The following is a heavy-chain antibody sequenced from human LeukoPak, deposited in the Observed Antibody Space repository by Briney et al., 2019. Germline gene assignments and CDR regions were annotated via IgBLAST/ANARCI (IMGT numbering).Heavy chain of an antibody. J-gene: IGHJ4*02. D-gene: IGHD5-12*01. V-gene: IGHV3-21*01. CDR2: ISSSSSYI. Sequence: GGSLRLSCAASGFTFSSYSMNWVRQAPGKGLEWVSSISSSSSYIYYADSVKGRFTISRDNAKNSLYLQMNSLRAEDTAVYYCARSERGYSGYDRFDYWGQGTLVTVSS. CDR3: ARSERGYSGYDRFDY. CDR1: GFTFSSYS.